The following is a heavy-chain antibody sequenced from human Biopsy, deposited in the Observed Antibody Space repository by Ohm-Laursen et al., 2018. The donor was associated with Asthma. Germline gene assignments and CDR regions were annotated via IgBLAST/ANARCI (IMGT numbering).Heavy chain of an antibody. J-gene: IGHJ4*02. CDR3: ARHWDRGSFFDY. D-gene: IGHD3-10*01. CDR2: ISYTGSA. V-gene: IGHV4-39*01. CDR1: GGSMSSSSYY. Sequence: SETLSLTCTASGGSMSSSSYYWGWIRQPPGKRLEWMGSISYTGSAYHNPSLKSRVTISVDTSKNHFSLKLSSVAAADTAVYYCARHWDRGSFFDYWGQGTPVTVSS.